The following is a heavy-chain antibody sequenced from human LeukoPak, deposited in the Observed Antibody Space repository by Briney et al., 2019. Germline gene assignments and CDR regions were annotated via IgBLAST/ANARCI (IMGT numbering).Heavy chain of an antibody. Sequence: KPSETLSLTCAVYGGSFSGYYWSWIRQPPGKGLEWIGEINHSGSTNYNPSLKSRVTISVDTSKNQFSLKLSSVTAADTAVYYCARGFLGELNQKRPIDYWGQGTMVTVSS. CDR3: ARGFLGELNQKRPIDY. CDR1: GGSFSGYY. CDR2: INHSGST. V-gene: IGHV4-34*01. J-gene: IGHJ4*02. D-gene: IGHD3-10*01.